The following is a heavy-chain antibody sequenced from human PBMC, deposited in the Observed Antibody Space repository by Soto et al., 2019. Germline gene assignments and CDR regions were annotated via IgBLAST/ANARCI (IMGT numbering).Heavy chain of an antibody. CDR2: IWYDGSNK. V-gene: IGHV3-33*01. Sequence: PGGSLRLSCAASGFTFSSYGMHWVRQAPGKGLEWVAVIWYDGSNKYYADSVKGRFTISRDNSKNTLYLQMNSLRAEDTAVYYCARAPRYDSSGHNRYWGQGTLVTVSS. CDR3: ARAPRYDSSGHNRY. J-gene: IGHJ4*02. CDR1: GFTFSSYG. D-gene: IGHD3-22*01.